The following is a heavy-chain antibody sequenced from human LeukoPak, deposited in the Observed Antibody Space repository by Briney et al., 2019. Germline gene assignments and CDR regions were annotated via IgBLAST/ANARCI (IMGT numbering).Heavy chain of an antibody. V-gene: IGHV4-59*01. J-gene: IGHJ4*02. CDR1: GGSISSYY. Sequence: SETLSLTCTVSGGSISSYYWSWIRQPPGKGLEWIGYIYYSGSTNYNPSLKSRVTISVDTSKNQFSLKLSSVTAADTAVYYCARDLQLWFYFDYWGQGTLVTVSS. CDR2: IYYSGST. D-gene: IGHD5-18*01. CDR3: ARDLQLWFYFDY.